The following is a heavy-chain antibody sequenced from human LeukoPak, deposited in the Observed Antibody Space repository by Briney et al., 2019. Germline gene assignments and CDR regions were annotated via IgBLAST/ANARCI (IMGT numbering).Heavy chain of an antibody. CDR2: INHSGST. Sequence: PSETLSLTCAVYGGSFSVYYWSWIRQPPGKGLEWIGEINHSGSTNYNPSLKSRVTISVDTSKNQFSLKLSSVTAADTAVYYCARSSRSTFDYWGQGTLVTVSS. J-gene: IGHJ4*02. CDR1: GGSFSVYY. CDR3: ARSSRSTFDY. V-gene: IGHV4-34*01.